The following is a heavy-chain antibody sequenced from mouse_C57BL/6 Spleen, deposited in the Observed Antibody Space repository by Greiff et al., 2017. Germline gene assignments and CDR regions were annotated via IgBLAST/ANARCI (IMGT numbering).Heavy chain of an antibody. CDR3: ARGESSLFAY. CDR1: GFTFSSYA. V-gene: IGHV5-4*03. J-gene: IGHJ3*01. D-gene: IGHD1-1*01. Sequence: EVKLEESGGGLVKPGGSLKLSCAASGFTFSSYAMSWVRQTPEKRLEWVATISDGGSYTYYPDNVKGRFTISRDNAKNNLYLQMSHLKSEDTAMYYCARGESSLFAYWGQGTLVTVSA. CDR2: ISDGGSYT.